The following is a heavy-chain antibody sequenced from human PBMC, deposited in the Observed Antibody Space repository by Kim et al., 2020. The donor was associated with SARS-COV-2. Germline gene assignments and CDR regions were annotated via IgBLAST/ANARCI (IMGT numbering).Heavy chain of an antibody. Sequence: SQTLSLTCAISGDSVSSNSAAWNWIRQSPSRGLEWLGRTYYRSKWYNDYAVSVKSRITINPDTSKNQFSLQLNSVTPEDTAVYYCARATSSPGIAVAGTFDYWGQGTLVTVPS. J-gene: IGHJ4*02. CDR3: ARATSSPGIAVAGTFDY. D-gene: IGHD6-19*01. V-gene: IGHV6-1*01. CDR2: TYYRSKWYN. CDR1: GDSVSSNSAA.